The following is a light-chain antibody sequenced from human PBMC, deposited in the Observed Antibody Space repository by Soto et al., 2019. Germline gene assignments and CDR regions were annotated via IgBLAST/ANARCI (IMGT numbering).Light chain of an antibody. J-gene: IGLJ3*02. CDR3: SSYTSSSTLV. Sequence: QSALTQPASVSGSPGQSITISCTGTSSDVGGYNYVSWYQQRPGKAPKFMIYDVSNRPSGVSNRFSGSKSGNTASLTISGLQAEDEADYYCSSYTSSSTLVFGGGTKLTVL. CDR1: SSDVGGYNY. CDR2: DVS. V-gene: IGLV2-14*01.